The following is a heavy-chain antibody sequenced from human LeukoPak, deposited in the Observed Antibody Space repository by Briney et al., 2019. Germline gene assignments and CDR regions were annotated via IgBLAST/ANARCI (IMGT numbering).Heavy chain of an antibody. CDR1: GGSMSNIYY. D-gene: IGHD1-26*01. J-gene: IGHJ4*02. CDR3: ARQSFAPFQVGPETPIES. V-gene: IGHV4-39*01. CDR2: IFYSGIT. Sequence: EPSETLSLTSNVSGGSMSNIYYWGWIRQPPGKGLEGIGNIFYSGITYYNPSLRSRVTIAIDTSKSQFSLKLTSVTAADTAVYYCARQSFAPFQVGPETPIESWGQGTLVIVSS.